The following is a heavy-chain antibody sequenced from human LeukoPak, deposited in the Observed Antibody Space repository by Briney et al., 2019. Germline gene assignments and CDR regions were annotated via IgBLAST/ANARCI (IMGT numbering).Heavy chain of an antibody. CDR1: GFTFSSYA. CDR3: ARDPGYSSGWYYYYYYMDV. Sequence: GGSLRLSCAASGFTFSSYAMHWVRQAPGKGLEGVAVISYDGSNKYYADSVKGRFTISRDNSKNTLYLQMNSLRAEDTAVYYCARDPGYSSGWYYYYYYMDVWGKGTTVTVSS. J-gene: IGHJ6*03. CDR2: ISYDGSNK. D-gene: IGHD6-19*01. V-gene: IGHV3-30*04.